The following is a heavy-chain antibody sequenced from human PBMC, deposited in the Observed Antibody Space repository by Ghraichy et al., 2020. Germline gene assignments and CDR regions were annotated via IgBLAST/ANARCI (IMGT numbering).Heavy chain of an antibody. CDR3: ACRSYGSGRHRTSGLYYFDY. CDR1: GGSISSYY. V-gene: IGHV4-59*01. D-gene: IGHD3-10*01. Sequence: SETLSLTCTVSGGSISSYYWSWIRQPPGKGLEWIGYIYYSGSTNYNPSLKSRVTISVDTSKNQFSLKLSSVTAADTAVYYCACRSYGSGRHRTSGLYYFDYWGQGTLVTVSS. CDR2: IYYSGST. J-gene: IGHJ4*02.